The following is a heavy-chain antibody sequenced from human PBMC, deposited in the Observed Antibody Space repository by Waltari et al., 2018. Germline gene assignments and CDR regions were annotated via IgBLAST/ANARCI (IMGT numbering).Heavy chain of an antibody. J-gene: IGHJ5*02. Sequence: QVQLQESGPGLVKPSETLSLTCTVSGVSISSYYWSWIRQPPGKGLEWIGYISKSGSTNYNPSLKSRVTISVETSKNHFSLKLSSVTAADTAVYYCARENGIVGAENWFDPWGQGTLVTVSS. CDR3: ARENGIVGAENWFDP. CDR1: GVSISSYY. D-gene: IGHD1-26*01. CDR2: ISKSGST. V-gene: IGHV4-59*01.